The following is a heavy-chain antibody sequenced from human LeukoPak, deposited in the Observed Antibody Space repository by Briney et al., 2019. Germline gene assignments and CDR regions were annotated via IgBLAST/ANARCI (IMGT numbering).Heavy chain of an antibody. D-gene: IGHD3-16*01. J-gene: IGHJ4*02. Sequence: PGGSLRLSCVASGFSFTGYWMHWVRQAPGKGLEWVLRATSDGTTTYADSVKGRFTISRDNAKKTVYLQMNSLRVVDTAMYYCATWGWGSSTDYWGQGTLVTVSS. CDR3: ATWGWGSSTDY. CDR2: ATSDGTT. V-gene: IGHV3-74*01. CDR1: GFSFTGYW.